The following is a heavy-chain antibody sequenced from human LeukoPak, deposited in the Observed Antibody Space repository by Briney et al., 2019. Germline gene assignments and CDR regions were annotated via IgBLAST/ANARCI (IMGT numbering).Heavy chain of an antibody. Sequence: SETLSLTCAVYGGSFSGYYWSWIRQPPGKGLEWIGEIIHRGSTNYNPSLKSRLTISVDTSKNQFSLKLSSVTAADTAVYYCARAGGIAAAGLFDYWGQGTLVTVSS. CDR2: IIHRGST. J-gene: IGHJ4*02. D-gene: IGHD6-13*01. CDR3: ARAGGIAAAGLFDY. CDR1: GGSFSGYY. V-gene: IGHV4-34*12.